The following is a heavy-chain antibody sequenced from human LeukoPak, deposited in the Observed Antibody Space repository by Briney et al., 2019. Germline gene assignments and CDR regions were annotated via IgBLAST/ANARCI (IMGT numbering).Heavy chain of an antibody. CDR1: GFTFSSYA. CDR3: ARDPRYYYDSSGYAFDI. J-gene: IGHJ3*02. V-gene: IGHV3-48*01. Sequence: GGSLRLSCAASGFTFSSYAMNWVRQAPGKGLEWVSYITSSGSTIYYADSVKGRFTISRENAKNSLYLQMNSLRAEDTAVYYCARDPRYYYDSSGYAFDIWGQGTMVTVSS. D-gene: IGHD3-22*01. CDR2: ITSSGSTI.